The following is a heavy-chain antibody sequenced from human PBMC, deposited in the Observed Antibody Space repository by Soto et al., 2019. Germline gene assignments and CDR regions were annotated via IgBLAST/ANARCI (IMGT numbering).Heavy chain of an antibody. J-gene: IGHJ6*02. CDR1: GFTFSSYS. V-gene: IGHV3-21*01. Sequence: GSLRLSCADSGFTFSSYSMNWVRQSPGKGLEWVSSISSSSSYIYYADSVKGRFTISRDNAKNSLYLQMNSLRAEDTAVYYCARDKCSGGSCQYYYYYGMDVWGQGTTVTVSS. D-gene: IGHD2-15*01. CDR3: ARDKCSGGSCQYYYYYGMDV. CDR2: ISSSSSYI.